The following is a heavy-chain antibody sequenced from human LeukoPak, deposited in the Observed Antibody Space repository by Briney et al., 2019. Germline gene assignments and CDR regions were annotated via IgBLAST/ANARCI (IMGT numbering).Heavy chain of an antibody. CDR3: ARVCGGSFPLRYYYYYYMDV. J-gene: IGHJ6*03. V-gene: IGHV3-23*01. CDR1: GFTFSSYA. D-gene: IGHD2-15*01. CDR2: ITGSGSST. Sequence: GGSLRLSCAASGFTFSSYAMSWVRQAPGKGLEWVSAITGSGSSTYYADSVEGRFTISRDNSKNTLYLQMNSLRAEDTAVYYCARVCGGSFPLRYYYYYYMDVWGKGTTVTISS.